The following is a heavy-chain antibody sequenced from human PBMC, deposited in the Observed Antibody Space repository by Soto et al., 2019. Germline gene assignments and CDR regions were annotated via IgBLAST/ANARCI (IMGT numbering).Heavy chain of an antibody. Sequence: QGQLVESGGGVVRPGRSLRLSCEATGFSFNTHGMHWVRQAPGKGVEWVAVIVNDGSEQAYSDSVKGRFTILRDNSKNTLYLQMNNLTAVDTAVCYCARDDNYDDNGLDLWGQGILVTVSS. V-gene: IGHV3-33*01. CDR2: IVNDGSEQ. J-gene: IGHJ5*02. D-gene: IGHD4-17*01. CDR3: ARDDNYDDNGLDL. CDR1: GFSFNTHG.